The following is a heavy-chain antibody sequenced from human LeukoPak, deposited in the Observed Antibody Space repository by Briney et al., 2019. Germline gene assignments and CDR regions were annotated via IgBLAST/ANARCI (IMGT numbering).Heavy chain of an antibody. J-gene: IGHJ2*01. CDR2: IIPIFGTA. V-gene: IGHV1-69*13. CDR1: GGTFSSYA. CDR3: ARGGYWSSTSCPYALWYFDL. D-gene: IGHD2-2*03. Sequence: SVKVSCKASGGTFSSYAISWVRQAPGQGLEWVGGIIPIFGTANYAQKFQGRVTITADESTSTAYMELSSLRSEDTAVYYCARGGYWSSTSCPYALWYFDLWGRGTLVSVSS.